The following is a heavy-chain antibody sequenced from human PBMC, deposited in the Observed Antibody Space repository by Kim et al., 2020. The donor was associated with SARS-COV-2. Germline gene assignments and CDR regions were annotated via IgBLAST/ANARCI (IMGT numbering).Heavy chain of an antibody. J-gene: IGHJ3*02. D-gene: IGHD3-22*01. CDR1: GYTFTSYA. CDR2: INTNTGNP. V-gene: IGHV7-4-1*02. CDR3: ATIHYYGSSGYYALINDAFDI. Sequence: ASVKVSCKASGYTFTSYAMNWVRQAPGQGLEWMGWINTNTGNPTYAQGFTGRFVFSLDTSVSTAYLQISSLKAEDTAVYYCATIHYYGSSGYYALINDAFDIWGQGTMVTVSS.